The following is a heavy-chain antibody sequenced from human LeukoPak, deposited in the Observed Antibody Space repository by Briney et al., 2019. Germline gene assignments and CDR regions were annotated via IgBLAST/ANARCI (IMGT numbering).Heavy chain of an antibody. V-gene: IGHV3-23*01. Sequence: PGGSLRLSCAASGFTFSGYAMSWVRQAPGKGREWVSAISGSGGSTYYADSVKGRFTISRDNSKNTLYLQMNSLRAEDTAVYYCAKDYYYGSGSYRSFDYWGQGTLVTVSS. CDR2: ISGSGGST. J-gene: IGHJ4*02. CDR3: AKDYYYGSGSYRSFDY. CDR1: GFTFSGYA. D-gene: IGHD3-10*01.